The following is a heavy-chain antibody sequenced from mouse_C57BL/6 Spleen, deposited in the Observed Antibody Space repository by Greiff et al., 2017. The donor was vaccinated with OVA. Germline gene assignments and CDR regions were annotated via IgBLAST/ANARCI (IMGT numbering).Heavy chain of an antibody. V-gene: IGHV1-4*01. CDR3: ASYYGSSYGYFDY. J-gene: IGHJ2*01. CDR1: GYTFTSYT. D-gene: IGHD1-1*01. CDR2: INPSSGYT. Sequence: VQLVESGAELARPGASVKMSCKASGYTFTSYTMHWVKQRPGQGLEWIGYINPSSGYTKYNQKFKDKATLTADKSSSTAYMQLSSLTSEDSAVYYCASYYGSSYGYFDYWGQGTTLTVSS.